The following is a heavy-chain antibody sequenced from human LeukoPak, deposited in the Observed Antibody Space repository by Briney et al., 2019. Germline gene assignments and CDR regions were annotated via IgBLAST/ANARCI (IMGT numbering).Heavy chain of an antibody. V-gene: IGHV4-59*08. Sequence: SSETLSLTCTVSGASITSYYWSWIRQPPGKGREWIGYIYYSGSTTYKPSLKSRVTISVDTSKNQFSLKLSSVTAADTAVYYCARLSIVGATNFDYWGQGTLVTVSS. CDR2: IYYSGST. J-gene: IGHJ4*02. D-gene: IGHD1-26*01. CDR3: ARLSIVGATNFDY. CDR1: GASITSYY.